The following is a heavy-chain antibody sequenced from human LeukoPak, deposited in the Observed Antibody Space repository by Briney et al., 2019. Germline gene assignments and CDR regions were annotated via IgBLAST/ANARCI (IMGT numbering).Heavy chain of an antibody. CDR3: AKALGYYDSSGYLNFDS. V-gene: IGHV3-23*01. J-gene: IGHJ4*02. Sequence: PGGSLRLSCAASGFTFSNYVMNWVRQAPGKGLEWVSGISGNGGSTYYADSVKGRFTLSRDNSKNTLDLQTSSLRAEDTAVYYCAKALGYYDSSGYLNFDSWGQGTLVTVSS. CDR1: GFTFSNYV. D-gene: IGHD3-22*01. CDR2: ISGNGGST.